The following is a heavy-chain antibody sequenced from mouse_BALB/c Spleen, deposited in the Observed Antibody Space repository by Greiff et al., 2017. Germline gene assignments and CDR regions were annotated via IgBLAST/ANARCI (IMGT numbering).Heavy chain of an antibody. CDR1: GYSITSDYA. Sequence: EVKLMESGPGLVKPSQSLSLTCTVTGYSITSDYAWNWIRQFPGNKLEWMGYISYSGSTSYNPSLKSRISITRDTSKNQFFLQLNSVTTEDTATYYCAREGIYYDYDDAMDYWGQGTSVTVSS. D-gene: IGHD2-4*01. CDR3: AREGIYYDYDDAMDY. CDR2: ISYSGST. V-gene: IGHV3-2*02. J-gene: IGHJ4*01.